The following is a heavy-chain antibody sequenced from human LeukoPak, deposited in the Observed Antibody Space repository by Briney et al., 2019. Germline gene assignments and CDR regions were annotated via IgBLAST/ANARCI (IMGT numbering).Heavy chain of an antibody. CDR2: INHSGST. J-gene: IGHJ4*02. CDR1: GGSFSGYY. V-gene: IGHV4-34*01. D-gene: IGHD5-18*01. Sequence: PSETLSLTCAVYGGSFSGYYWSWIRQPPGKGLEWIGEINHSGSTNYNPPLKSRVTISVDTSKNQFSLKLSSVTAADTAVYYCARGRGADTAMATDYWGQGTLVTVSS. CDR3: ARGRGADTAMATDY.